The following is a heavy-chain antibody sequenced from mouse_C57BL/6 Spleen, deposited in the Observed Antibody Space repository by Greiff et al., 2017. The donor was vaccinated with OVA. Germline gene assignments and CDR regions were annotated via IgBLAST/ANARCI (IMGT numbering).Heavy chain of an antibody. CDR2: INPNYGTT. D-gene: IGHD1-1*01. Sequence: VQLQQSGPELVKPGASVQISCKASGYSFTDYNMNWVKQSNGKSLEWIGVINPNYGTTSYTQKFKGKATLTVDQSSSKAYMQLNSLTSEDSAVYYCSKRGEFYYGSSPDFDYWGQGTTLTVAS. CDR3: SKRGEFYYGSSPDFDY. CDR1: GYSFTDYN. J-gene: IGHJ2*01. V-gene: IGHV1-39*01.